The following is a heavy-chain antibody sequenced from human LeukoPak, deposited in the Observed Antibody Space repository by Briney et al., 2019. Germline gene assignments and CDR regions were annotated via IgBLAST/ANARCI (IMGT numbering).Heavy chain of an antibody. CDR2: IYYSGST. D-gene: IGHD3-9*01. CDR3: VRQMGYFDILTPPVY. J-gene: IGHJ4*02. V-gene: IGHV4-39*01. Sequence: KPSETLSLTCTVSGGSISSSSYYWGWIRQPPGKGLEWIGSIYYSGSTYYNPSLKSRVTISVDTSKNQFSLKLSSVTAADTAVYYCVRQMGYFDILTPPVYWGQGTLVTVSS. CDR1: GGSISSSSYY.